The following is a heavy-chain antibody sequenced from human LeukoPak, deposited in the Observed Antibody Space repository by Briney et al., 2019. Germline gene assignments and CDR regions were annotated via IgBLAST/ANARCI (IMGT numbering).Heavy chain of an antibody. Sequence: ASVKVSCKASGYTFTSYAVHWVRQAPGQRLEWMGGIIPIFGTANYAQKFQGRVTITAGESTSTAYMELSSLRSEDTAVYYCARSDSNWFDPWGQGTLVTVSS. CDR1: GYTFTSYA. CDR2: IIPIFGTA. CDR3: ARSDSNWFDP. J-gene: IGHJ5*02. V-gene: IGHV1-69*13. D-gene: IGHD3/OR15-3a*01.